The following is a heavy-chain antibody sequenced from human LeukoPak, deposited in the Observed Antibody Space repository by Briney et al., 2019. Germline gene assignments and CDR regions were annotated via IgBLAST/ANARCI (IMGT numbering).Heavy chain of an antibody. D-gene: IGHD2-15*01. CDR2: MYSSGIT. J-gene: IGHJ4*02. Sequence: SETLSLTCTVSGGSISTYYWTWIRQPAGKGLGWIGRMYSSGITDYNPSLKGRVTMSVDMSKNQFSLKLSSVTAADTAVYYCARVACSGGSCYHFDYWGQGTLVTVSS. V-gene: IGHV4-4*07. CDR1: GGSISTYY. CDR3: ARVACSGGSCYHFDY.